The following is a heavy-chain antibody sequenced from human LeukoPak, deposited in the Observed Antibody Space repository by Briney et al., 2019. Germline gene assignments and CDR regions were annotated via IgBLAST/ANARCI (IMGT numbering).Heavy chain of an antibody. D-gene: IGHD3-10*01. J-gene: IGHJ4*02. Sequence: GGSLRLSCVDSGFTFTNAWMSWVRQAPGKGLEWIGRIKSKTDGETTNYAEPVRGRFTISRDDFKSAVYLQMNSLKIEDTAVYYCTTDLGTYYHGSQRLIPIDYWGQGTLVTVSS. V-gene: IGHV3-15*01. CDR3: TTDLGTYYHGSQRLIPIDY. CDR2: IKSKTDGETT. CDR1: GFTFTNAW.